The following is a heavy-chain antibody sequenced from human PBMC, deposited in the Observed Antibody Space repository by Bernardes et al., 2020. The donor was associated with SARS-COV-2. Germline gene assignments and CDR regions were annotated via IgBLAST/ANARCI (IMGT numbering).Heavy chain of an antibody. CDR2: IGGDGSDL. CDR3: AGTTNTCCDY. D-gene: IGHD2-8*01. Sequence: GWSLRLSCAASGITFRHSWMHWVRQTPGTGLVWVSRIGGDGSDLTYADSVKGRFTISRDNAKNTLYLQMNSLRAEDSAVYYCAGTTNTCCDYLGRGTLVTVSS. V-gene: IGHV3-74*01. CDR1: GITFRHSW. J-gene: IGHJ4*02.